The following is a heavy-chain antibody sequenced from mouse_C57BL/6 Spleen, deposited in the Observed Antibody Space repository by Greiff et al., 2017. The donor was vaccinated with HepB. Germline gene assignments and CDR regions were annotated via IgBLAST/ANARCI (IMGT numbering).Heavy chain of an antibody. CDR3: TRDPYGSSYRYFDV. CDR1: GFTFSSYA. CDR2: ISSGGDYI. Sequence: EVKLQESGEGLVKPGGSLKLSCAASGFTFSSYAMSWVRQTPEKRLEWVAYISSGGDYIYYADTVKGRFTISRDNARNTLYLQMSSLKSEDTAMYYCTRDPYGSSYRYFDVWGTGTTVTVSS. D-gene: IGHD1-1*01. V-gene: IGHV5-9-1*02. J-gene: IGHJ1*03.